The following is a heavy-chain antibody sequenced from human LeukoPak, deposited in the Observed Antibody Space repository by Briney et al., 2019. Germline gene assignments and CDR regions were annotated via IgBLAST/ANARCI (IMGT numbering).Heavy chain of an antibody. Sequence: SESLSLTCNVSGGSIINYYWTSVRQPPGEWREWIGYIYDSGSTNYNPSLKSRVTISVDTSKNQFSLSLTSVTAADTAVYYCARGIRYGNDYWGQGTPVTVSS. CDR3: ARGIRYGNDY. J-gene: IGHJ4*02. D-gene: IGHD6-13*01. CDR2: IYDSGST. CDR1: GGSIINYY. V-gene: IGHV4-59*01.